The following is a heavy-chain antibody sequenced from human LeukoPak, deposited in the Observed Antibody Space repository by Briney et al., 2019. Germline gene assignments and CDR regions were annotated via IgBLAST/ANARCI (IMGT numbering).Heavy chain of an antibody. D-gene: IGHD6-6*01. CDR3: ATSIAARGSFDY. Sequence: ASVKVSCKASGYTFTSYGISWVRQAPGQGLEWMGWISAYNGNTNYAQKLQGRVTMTTDTSTSTAYMELRSLRSDDTAVYYCATSIAARGSFDYWGQGTLVTVSS. CDR1: GYTFTSYG. V-gene: IGHV1-18*01. J-gene: IGHJ4*02. CDR2: ISAYNGNT.